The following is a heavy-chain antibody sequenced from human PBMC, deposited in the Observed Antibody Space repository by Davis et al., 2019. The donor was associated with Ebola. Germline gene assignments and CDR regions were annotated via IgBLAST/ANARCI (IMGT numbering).Heavy chain of an antibody. CDR2: IYPGDSEV. D-gene: IGHD3-22*01. CDR1: GYSFTNFW. CDR3: ARPSSGYEASVDY. Sequence: GESLNISCQGSGYSFTNFWIAWVRQMPGKGLECMGIIYPGDSEVTYSPSVQGQVTISVDKSVNTAYLQWRRLKASDTAIYYCARPSSGYEASVDYWGQGTPVTVSS. V-gene: IGHV5-51*01. J-gene: IGHJ4*02.